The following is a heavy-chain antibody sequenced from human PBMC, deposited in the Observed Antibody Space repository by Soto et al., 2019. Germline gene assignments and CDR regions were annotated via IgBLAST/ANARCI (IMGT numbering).Heavy chain of an antibody. D-gene: IGHD1-26*01. Sequence: EVQMVQSGGGLVQPGGSLRLSCAASGFSFSIYGMNWVRRAPGKGLEWVAYIRDDSSIKYYADSVTGRFTVSRDNGKDSLYLQMNSLRDEDTAVYYCVRARGRNWFDTWGQGTLVTVSP. J-gene: IGHJ5*02. CDR3: VRARGRNWFDT. V-gene: IGHV3-48*02. CDR2: IRDDSSIK. CDR1: GFSFSIYG.